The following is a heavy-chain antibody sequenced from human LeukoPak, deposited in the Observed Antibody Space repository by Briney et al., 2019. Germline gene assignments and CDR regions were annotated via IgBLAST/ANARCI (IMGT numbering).Heavy chain of an antibody. J-gene: IGHJ4*02. V-gene: IGHV3-48*03. CDR2: ISSGGSDI. CDR1: GFVFSSYE. Sequence: GGSLRLSCAASGFVFSSYEMNWVRQAPGEGLEWISYISSGGSDIYYADFVKGRFTISRDNAKNSLYLQMNSLRAEDTALYYCARDTLKYSSSADYWGQGTLVTVSS. CDR3: ARDTLKYSSSADY. D-gene: IGHD6-6*01.